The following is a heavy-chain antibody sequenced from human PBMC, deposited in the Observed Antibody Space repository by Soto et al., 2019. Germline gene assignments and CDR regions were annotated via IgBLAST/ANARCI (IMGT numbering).Heavy chain of an antibody. J-gene: IGHJ3*02. Sequence: GVLRLSCAASGRTFSSYAMSWVRQAPGKGLEWVSAISGSGGSTYYADSVKGRFTISRDNSKNTLYLQMNSLRAEDTAVYYCAKGGGYCSSTSCYGAFDIWGQGTMVSVSS. CDR3: AKGGGYCSSTSCYGAFDI. CDR1: GRTFSSYA. V-gene: IGHV3-23*01. CDR2: ISGSGGST. D-gene: IGHD2-2*01.